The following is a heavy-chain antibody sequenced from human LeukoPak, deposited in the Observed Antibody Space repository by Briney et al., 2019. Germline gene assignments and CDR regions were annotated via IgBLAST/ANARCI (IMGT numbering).Heavy chain of an antibody. Sequence: PGGSLRLSCAASALTFSNHGMHWVRQAPGKGLEWVAVIWYDGSNKFYADSVKGRFTISRDNSKNTLYVQMNRLRAADMAVYYCARDNADAFDIWGQGTMVTVSS. CDR1: ALTFSNHG. V-gene: IGHV3-33*01. J-gene: IGHJ3*02. CDR3: ARDNADAFDI. CDR2: IWYDGSNK.